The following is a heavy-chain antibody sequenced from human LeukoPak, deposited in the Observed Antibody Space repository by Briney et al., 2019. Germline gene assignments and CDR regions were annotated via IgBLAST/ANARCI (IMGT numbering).Heavy chain of an antibody. CDR1: GYTFTGSY. J-gene: IGHJ4*02. Sequence: ASVKVSCKASGYTFTGSYIHWMRQAPGQGLEWMGWINPNSGGTKYAQKFQGRVTVTRDTSTSTAYMELSGLGADDTAVYYCARVAYCTKGVCINFDLWGQGTLVTVSS. V-gene: IGHV1-2*02. D-gene: IGHD2-8*01. CDR2: INPNSGGT. CDR3: ARVAYCTKGVCINFDL.